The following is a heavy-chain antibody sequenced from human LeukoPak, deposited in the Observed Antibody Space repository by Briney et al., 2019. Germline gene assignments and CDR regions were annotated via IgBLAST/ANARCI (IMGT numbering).Heavy chain of an antibody. Sequence: PSETLSLTCAVSSYSVSSGSYWGWIRQSPGKGLEWVGSIFHSGNSYYNPSLKSRLTMSVDTSKNQFSLKLTSVTAADTALYYCARVTYVDDMLYQYFDYWGQGILVTVSS. CDR2: IFHSGNS. D-gene: IGHD4-17*01. CDR1: SYSVSSGSY. V-gene: IGHV4-38-2*01. CDR3: ARVTYVDDMLYQYFDY. J-gene: IGHJ4*02.